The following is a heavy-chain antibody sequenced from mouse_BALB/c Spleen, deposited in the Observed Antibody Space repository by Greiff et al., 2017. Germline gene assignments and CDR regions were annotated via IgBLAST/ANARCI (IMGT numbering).Heavy chain of an antibody. D-gene: IGHD1-2*01. J-gene: IGHJ4*01. Sequence: VKLMESGAELMKPGASVKISCKATGYTFSSYWIEWVKQRPGHGLEWIGEILPGSGSTNYNEKFKGKATFTADTSSNTAYMQLSSLTSEDSAVYYCARSLRPYAMDYWGQGTSVTVSS. CDR2: ILPGSGST. V-gene: IGHV1-9*01. CDR3: ARSLRPYAMDY. CDR1: GYTFSSYW.